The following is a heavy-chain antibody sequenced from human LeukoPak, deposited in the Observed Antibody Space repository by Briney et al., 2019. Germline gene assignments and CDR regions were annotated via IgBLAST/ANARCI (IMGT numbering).Heavy chain of an antibody. D-gene: IGHD6-6*01. V-gene: IGHV4-34*01. CDR1: GGSFSGYY. J-gene: IGHJ6*03. CDR2: INHSGST. Sequence: SETLSLTCAVYGGSFSGYYWSWIRQPPGKGLEWIGEINHSGSTNYNPSLKSRVTISVDTSKNQFSLKLSSVTAADTAVYYCARGRIAARPKAPRHYYMDVWGKGTTVTVSS. CDR3: ARGRIAARPKAPRHYYMDV.